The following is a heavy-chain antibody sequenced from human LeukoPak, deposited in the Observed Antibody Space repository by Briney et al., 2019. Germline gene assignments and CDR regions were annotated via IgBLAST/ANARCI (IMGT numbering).Heavy chain of an antibody. CDR1: GFTFSSYA. CDR2: ISYDGSNK. J-gene: IGHJ6*03. CDR3: AREDGVVIRGYYYYYMDV. D-gene: IGHD3-3*01. Sequence: GGSLRLSCAASGFTFSSYAMHWVRQAPGKGLEWVAVISYDGSNKYYADSVKGRFTISRDNSKNTLYLQMNSLRAEDTAVYYCAREDGVVIRGYYYYYMDVWGKGTTVTVSS. V-gene: IGHV3-30-3*01.